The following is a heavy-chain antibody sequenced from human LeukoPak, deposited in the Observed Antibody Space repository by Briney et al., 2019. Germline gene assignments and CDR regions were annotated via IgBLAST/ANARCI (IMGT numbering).Heavy chain of an antibody. D-gene: IGHD6-13*01. J-gene: IGHJ4*02. CDR2: VSGFGGST. CDR1: GFTFNNYA. Sequence: GGSLRLSCAASGFTFNNYAMNWVRQAPGKGLEWVSGVSGFGGSTYYAPSVKGRLTISRDNFGNMLYLHLDSLRVEDTAIYYCARRSGSSWSSFDYWGQGALVTVSS. CDR3: ARRSGSSWSSFDY. V-gene: IGHV3-23*01.